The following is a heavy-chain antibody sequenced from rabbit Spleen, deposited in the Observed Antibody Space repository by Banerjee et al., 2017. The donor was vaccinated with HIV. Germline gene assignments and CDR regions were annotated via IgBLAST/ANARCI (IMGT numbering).Heavy chain of an antibody. CDR1: GFDLSNYYY. Sequence: QEQLEESGGGLVKPEGSLTLTCKASGFDLSNYYYMCWVRQAPGKGLEWIGCIYSGISITTYDARWAKGRFSISKTSSTTVTLQMTSMTAADAATYFCARRASSGSGAYYFNLWGPGTLVTVS. CDR3: ARRASSGSGAYYFNL. J-gene: IGHJ4*01. V-gene: IGHV1S45*01. D-gene: IGHD1-1*01. CDR2: IYSGISITT.